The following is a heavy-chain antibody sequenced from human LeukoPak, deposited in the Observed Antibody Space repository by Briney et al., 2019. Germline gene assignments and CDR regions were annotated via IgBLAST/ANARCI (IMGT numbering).Heavy chain of an antibody. V-gene: IGHV3-48*01. Sequence: GGSLRLSCAASGFTFSSYSMNWVRQAPGKGLERVSYISSSSSTIYYADSVKGRFTISRDNAKNSLYLQMNSLRAEDTAVYYCARAPYYYDSSGYPYWGQGTLVTVSS. CDR3: ARAPYYYDSSGYPY. D-gene: IGHD3-22*01. CDR2: ISSSSSTI. CDR1: GFTFSSYS. J-gene: IGHJ4*02.